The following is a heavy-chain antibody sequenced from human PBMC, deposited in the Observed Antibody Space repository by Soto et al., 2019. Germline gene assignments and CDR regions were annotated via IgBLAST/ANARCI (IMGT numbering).Heavy chain of an antibody. CDR2: IYISGNT. Sequence: QVQLQESGPGLVNPSETLSLTCSVSGGSVSSHYWSWVRQPAGKGLEWIGRIYISGNTKYNPSFKGRVTMSVDTSKNQVSLRLSSVTAADTAVYYCARELKPYNSGWYFTLSWGQGTLVTVSS. V-gene: IGHV4-4*07. D-gene: IGHD6-19*01. CDR1: GGSVSSHY. CDR3: ARELKPYNSGWYFTLS. J-gene: IGHJ5*02.